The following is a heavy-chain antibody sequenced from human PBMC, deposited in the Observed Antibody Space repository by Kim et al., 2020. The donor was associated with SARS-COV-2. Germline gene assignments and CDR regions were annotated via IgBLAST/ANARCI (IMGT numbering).Heavy chain of an antibody. CDR3: ARDRGYCSGGSCYSLDAFDI. J-gene: IGHJ3*02. D-gene: IGHD2-15*01. CDR2: IWYDGSNK. Sequence: GGSLRLSCAASGFTFSSYGMHWVRQAPGKGLEWVAVIWYDGSNKYYEDSVKGRFTISRDNSKNTLYLQMNSLRAEDTAVYYCARDRGYCSGGSCYSLDAFDIWGQGTMVTVSS. V-gene: IGHV3-33*01. CDR1: GFTFSSYG.